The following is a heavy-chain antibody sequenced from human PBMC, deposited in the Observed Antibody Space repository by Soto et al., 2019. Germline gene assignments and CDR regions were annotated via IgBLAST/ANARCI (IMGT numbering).Heavy chain of an antibody. CDR1: GFIFSSYG. J-gene: IGHJ4*02. CDR2: ISYDEGKK. CDR3: AKPSYIRAWQITETPLDY. D-gene: IGHD1-20*01. V-gene: IGHV3-30*18. Sequence: GSLRLSCAASGFIFSSYGMHGVRQAPGKGLEWVAFISYDEGKKYYSDSVKGRFTISRDISKSTLYLQMNSLRAEDTAVYYCAKPSYIRAWQITETPLDYWGQGTLVTVSS.